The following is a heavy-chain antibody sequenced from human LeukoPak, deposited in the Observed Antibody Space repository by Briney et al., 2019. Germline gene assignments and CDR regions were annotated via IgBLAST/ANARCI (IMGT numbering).Heavy chain of an antibody. V-gene: IGHV3-21*01. CDR3: ARDLYYYDSSGYKHRVFDY. J-gene: IGHJ4*02. CDR1: GFTFSSYS. CDR2: ISSSSSYI. D-gene: IGHD3-22*01. Sequence: GGSLRLSCAASGFTFSSYSMNWFRQAPGKGLEWVSSISSSSSYIYYADSVKGRFTISRDNAKNSLYLQMNSLRAEDTAVYYCARDLYYYDSSGYKHRVFDYWGQGTLVTVSS.